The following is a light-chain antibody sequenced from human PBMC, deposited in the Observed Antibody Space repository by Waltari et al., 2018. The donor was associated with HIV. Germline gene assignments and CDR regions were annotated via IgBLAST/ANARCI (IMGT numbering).Light chain of an antibody. CDR3: CSYAGSSTYV. CDR2: EVS. Sequence: QSALTQPASVSGSPGQSITISCTGPSSDVGSYNLVSWYQQHPGKAPKLMIYEVSKPPSGVSNRFSGSKSGNTASLTISGLQAEDEADYYCCSYAGSSTYVFGTGTKVTVL. CDR1: SSDVGSYNL. J-gene: IGLJ1*01. V-gene: IGLV2-23*02.